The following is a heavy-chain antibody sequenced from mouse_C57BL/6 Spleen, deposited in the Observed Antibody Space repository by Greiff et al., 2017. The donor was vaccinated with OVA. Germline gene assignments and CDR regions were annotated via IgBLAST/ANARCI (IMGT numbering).Heavy chain of an antibody. V-gene: IGHV1-81*01. Sequence: QVQLQQSGAELARPGASVKLSCKASGYTFTSYGISWVKQRTGQGLEWIGEIYPRSGNTYYNEKFKGKATLTADKSSSTAYMELRSLTSEDSAVYFCARGDGNYPYCDVWGTGTTVTVSS. CDR2: IYPRSGNT. CDR3: ARGDGNYPYCDV. D-gene: IGHD2-1*01. J-gene: IGHJ1*03. CDR1: GYTFTSYG.